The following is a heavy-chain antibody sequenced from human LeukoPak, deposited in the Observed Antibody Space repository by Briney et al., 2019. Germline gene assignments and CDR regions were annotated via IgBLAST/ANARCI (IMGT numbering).Heavy chain of an antibody. CDR1: GGSISSSSYY. D-gene: IGHD5-18*01. J-gene: IGHJ4*02. V-gene: IGHV4-39*01. CDR2: IYYSGST. CDR3: ARLRDTAMAYDY. Sequence: SETLSLTCTVSGGSISSSSYYWGWIRQPPGKGLEWIGSIYYSGSTYYNPSLKSRVTISVDTSKNQFSLKLSSVTAADTAVYYCARLRDTAMAYDYWGQGTLVTVSS.